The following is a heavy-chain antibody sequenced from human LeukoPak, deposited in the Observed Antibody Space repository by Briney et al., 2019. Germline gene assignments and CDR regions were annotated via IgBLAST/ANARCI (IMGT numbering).Heavy chain of an antibody. V-gene: IGHV3-21*01. CDR2: ISSSSSYI. D-gene: IGHD6-19*01. J-gene: IGHJ4*02. CDR3: ARRRRIAVADPFDY. CDR1: GFTFSSYS. Sequence: PGGSLRLSCAASGFTFSSYSMTWVRQAPGKGLEWVSSISSSSSYIYYADSVKGRFTISRDNAKNSLYLQMNSLRAEDTAVYYCARRRRIAVADPFDYWGQGTLVTVSS.